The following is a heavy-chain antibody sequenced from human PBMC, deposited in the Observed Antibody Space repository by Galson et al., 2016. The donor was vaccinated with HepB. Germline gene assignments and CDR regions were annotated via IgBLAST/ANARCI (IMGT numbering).Heavy chain of an antibody. CDR2: IYYSGST. D-gene: IGHD2-21*01. Sequence: LSLTCTVSGTSIRSSPYYWGLIRQTPGKGLEWIGSIYYSGSTYYSPSLRGRVTISLDTSKNQFSLKLTSVTAADTGVYYCVRSPCGGECFTDFWGQGTLVTVSS. V-gene: IGHV4-39*01. CDR3: VRSPCGGECFTDF. J-gene: IGHJ4*02. CDR1: GTSIRSSPYY.